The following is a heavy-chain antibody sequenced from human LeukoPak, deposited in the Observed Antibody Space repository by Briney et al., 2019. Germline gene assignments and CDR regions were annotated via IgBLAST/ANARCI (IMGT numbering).Heavy chain of an antibody. J-gene: IGHJ6*02. CDR3: ARDPARGPGGAATYYYYGMDV. V-gene: IGHV4-39*07. CDR1: GGSISSSSYY. D-gene: IGHD6-6*01. Sequence: SETLSLTCTVSGGSISSSSYYWGWIRQPPGKGLEWIGSIYYSGSTYYNPSLKSRVTISVDTSKNQFSLKLSSVTAADTAVYYCARDPARGPGGAATYYYYGMDVWGQGTTVTVSS. CDR2: IYYSGST.